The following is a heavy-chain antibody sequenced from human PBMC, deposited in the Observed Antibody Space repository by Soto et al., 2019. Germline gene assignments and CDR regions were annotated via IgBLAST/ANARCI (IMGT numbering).Heavy chain of an antibody. Sequence: SVKVSCKASGGTFSSYAISWVRQAPGQGLEWMGGIIPIFGTANYAQKFQGRVTITADESTGTAYMELSSLRSEDTAVYYCARGASHYDILTGYYWGQGTLVTVSS. CDR3: ARGASHYDILTGYY. CDR1: GGTFSSYA. V-gene: IGHV1-69*13. J-gene: IGHJ4*02. D-gene: IGHD3-9*01. CDR2: IIPIFGTA.